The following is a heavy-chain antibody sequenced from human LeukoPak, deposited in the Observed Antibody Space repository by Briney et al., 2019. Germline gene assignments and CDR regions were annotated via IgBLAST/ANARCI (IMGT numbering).Heavy chain of an antibody. D-gene: IGHD3-3*01. V-gene: IGHV3-30*18. CDR1: GFTFSSYG. Sequence: GGSLRLSCAASGFTFSSYGMHWVRQAPGKGLEWVAVISYDGSNKYYADSVKGRFTISRDNSKNTLYLQMNSLRAEDTAVYYCAKGLPYDFWSGYYFDYWGQGTLVTVSS. CDR3: AKGLPYDFWSGYYFDY. CDR2: ISYDGSNK. J-gene: IGHJ4*02.